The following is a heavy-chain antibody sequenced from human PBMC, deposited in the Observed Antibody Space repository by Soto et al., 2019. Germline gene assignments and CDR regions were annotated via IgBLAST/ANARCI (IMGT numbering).Heavy chain of an antibody. J-gene: IGHJ4*02. CDR2: ISGSGGST. CDR3: AKEYMMITFGGVRPSPFDY. V-gene: IGHV3-23*01. Sequence: EVQLLESGGGLVQPGGSLRLSCAASGFTFSSYAMSWVRQAPGKGLEWVSAISGSGGSTYYADSVKGRFTISRDNSKNTLYLQMNSLRAEDTAVYYCAKEYMMITFGGVRPSPFDYWGQGTLVTVSS. CDR1: GFTFSSYA. D-gene: IGHD3-16*01.